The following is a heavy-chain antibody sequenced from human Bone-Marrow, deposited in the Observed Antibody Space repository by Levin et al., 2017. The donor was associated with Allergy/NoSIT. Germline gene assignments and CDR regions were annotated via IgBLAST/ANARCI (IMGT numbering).Heavy chain of an antibody. Sequence: GESLKISCATSGFTFSTYGMHWVRQAPGKGLEWVAVISYDGSNKYYADSVKGRFTISRDNSKNTLYLQMNSLSAEDTAVYYCAKDLEGVTSYCSSSSCKYFYYGMDVWGQGTTVTVSS. D-gene: IGHD2-2*01. CDR1: GFTFSTYG. V-gene: IGHV3-30*18. CDR2: ISYDGSNK. CDR3: AKDLEGVTSYCSSSSCKYFYYGMDV. J-gene: IGHJ6*02.